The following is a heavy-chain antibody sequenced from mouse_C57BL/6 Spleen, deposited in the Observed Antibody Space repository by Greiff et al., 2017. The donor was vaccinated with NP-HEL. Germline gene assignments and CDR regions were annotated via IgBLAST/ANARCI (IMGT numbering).Heavy chain of an antibody. V-gene: IGHV1-50*01. CDR3: ARKGDDGYYGFAD. J-gene: IGHJ3*01. Sequence: QVQLQQPGAELVKPGASVKLSCKASGYTFTSYWMQWVKQRPGQGLEWIGEIDPSDSYTNYNQKFKGKATLTVDTSSSTAYMQLSSLTSEDSAVYYCARKGDDGYYGFADWGQGTLVTVSA. CDR1: GYTFTSYW. D-gene: IGHD2-3*01. CDR2: IDPSDSYT.